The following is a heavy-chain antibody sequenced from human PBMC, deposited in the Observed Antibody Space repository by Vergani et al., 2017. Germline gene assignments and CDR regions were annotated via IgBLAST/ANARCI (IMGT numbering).Heavy chain of an antibody. Sequence: EVQLLESGGGLVQPGGSLRLSCAASGFTFSSYAMSWVRQAPGKGLEWVSAISGSGGSTYYADSVKGRFTISRDNSKNTLYLQMNSLRAEDTAVYYCARAGDNYYDSSGYRDAFDIWGQGTMVTVSS. V-gene: IGHV3-23*01. CDR3: ARAGDNYYDSSGYRDAFDI. CDR1: GFTFSSYA. D-gene: IGHD3-22*01. CDR2: ISGSGGST. J-gene: IGHJ3*02.